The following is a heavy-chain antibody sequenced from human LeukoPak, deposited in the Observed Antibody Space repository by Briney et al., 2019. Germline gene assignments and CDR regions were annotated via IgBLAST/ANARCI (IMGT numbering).Heavy chain of an antibody. V-gene: IGHV3-21*01. CDR1: GFTFSDYS. D-gene: IGHD2-15*01. Sequence: GGSLRLSCAASGFTFSDYSFNWVRQAPGRGLEWVSSISSSSSYKYYADSLKGRFTISRDNAKNSLYLQVNSLRAEDTAVYYCARINDIDNSYHLDFWGHGTLVTVSS. CDR3: ARINDIDNSYHLDF. CDR2: ISSSSSYK. J-gene: IGHJ4*01.